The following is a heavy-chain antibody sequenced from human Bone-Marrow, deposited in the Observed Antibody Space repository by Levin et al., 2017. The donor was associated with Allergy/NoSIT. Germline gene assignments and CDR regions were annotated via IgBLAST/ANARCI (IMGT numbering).Heavy chain of an antibody. J-gene: IGHJ1*01. Sequence: PWASVKVSCKASGYTFTGYRMHWVRQAPGQGLEWMGWINPNSAGTNYAQKFQGRVTMTRDTSISTAYMELARLTSDDTAIYFCARENYEYFQHWGQGTLVTVSS. CDR2: INPNSAGT. CDR1: GYTFTGYR. CDR3: ARENYEYFQH. V-gene: IGHV1-2*02. D-gene: IGHD1-7*01.